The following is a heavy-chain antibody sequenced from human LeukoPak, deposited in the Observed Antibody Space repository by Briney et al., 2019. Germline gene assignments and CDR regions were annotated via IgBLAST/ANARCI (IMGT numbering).Heavy chain of an antibody. V-gene: IGHV4-34*01. CDR3: ARVIGGSGMTNWGYYYMDV. CDR2: INHSGST. J-gene: IGHJ6*03. D-gene: IGHD3-10*01. CDR1: GGSFSGYY. Sequence: SETLSLTCAVYGGSFSGYYWSWIRQPPGKGLEWIGEINHSGSTNYNPSLKSRVTISVDTSKNQFSLKLSSVTAADTAVYYCARVIGGSGMTNWGYYYMDVWGKGTTVTVSS.